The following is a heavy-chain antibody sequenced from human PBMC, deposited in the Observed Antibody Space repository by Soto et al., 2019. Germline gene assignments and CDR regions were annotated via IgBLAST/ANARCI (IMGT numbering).Heavy chain of an antibody. J-gene: IGHJ6*02. V-gene: IGHV4-34*01. CDR1: GGSFSGYY. Sequence: SETLSLTCAVYGGSFSGYYWSWIRQPPGKGLEWIGEINHSGSTNYNPSLKSRVTISVDTSKNLFSLKLISVTAADTAVYYCARGRGSYYYYGMDVWGQGTTVTVSS. D-gene: IGHD1-26*01. CDR2: INHSGST. CDR3: ARGRGSYYYYGMDV.